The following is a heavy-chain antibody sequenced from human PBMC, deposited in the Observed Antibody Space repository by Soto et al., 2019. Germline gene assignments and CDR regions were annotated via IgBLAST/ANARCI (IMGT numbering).Heavy chain of an antibody. CDR3: ASSSLYGMDV. CDR1: GGSISSGYYY. J-gene: IGHJ6*02. CDR2: IYYSGNT. Sequence: SETLSLTCSVSGGSISSGYYYWSWIRQPPGKGLEWIGNIYYSGNTYYNPSLKSRLIISIDTSNNQHSPMVGSVTAADTAVYYGASSSLYGMDVWGQGTTVTVSS. V-gene: IGHV4-30-4*01.